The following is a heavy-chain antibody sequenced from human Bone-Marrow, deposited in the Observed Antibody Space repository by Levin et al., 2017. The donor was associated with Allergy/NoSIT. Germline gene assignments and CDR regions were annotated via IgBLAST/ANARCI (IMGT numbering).Heavy chain of an antibody. CDR3: AKGIGSNKGGYFDH. D-gene: IGHD2-15*01. V-gene: IGHV3-23*01. CDR1: GFTFSTYA. J-gene: IGHJ4*02. Sequence: AGGSLRLSCAASGFTFSTYAMTWVRQAPVKGLEWVSSISASGGASYFADSVKGRFTISRDNSKNTLYLQMNSLRAEDTAVYFCAKGIGSNKGGYFDHWGQGTLVTVSS. CDR2: ISASGGAS.